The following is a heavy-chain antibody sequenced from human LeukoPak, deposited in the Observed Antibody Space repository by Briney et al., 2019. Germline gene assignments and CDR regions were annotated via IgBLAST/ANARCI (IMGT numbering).Heavy chain of an antibody. CDR1: GGTFSSYA. CDR3: ARSIFGVVINPPYNWFDP. D-gene: IGHD3-3*01. CDR2: IIPIFGTA. J-gene: IGHJ5*02. Sequence: SVKVSCKASGGTFSSYAISWVRQAPGQGLEWMGGIIPIFGTANYAQKFQGRVTITTDESTSTAYMELSSLRSEGTAVYYCARSIFGVVINPPYNWFDPWGQGTPVTVSS. V-gene: IGHV1-69*05.